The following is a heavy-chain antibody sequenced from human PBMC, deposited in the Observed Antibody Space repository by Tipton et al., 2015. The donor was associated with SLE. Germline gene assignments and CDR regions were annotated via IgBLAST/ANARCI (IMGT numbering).Heavy chain of an antibody. V-gene: IGHV3-66*01. Sequence: GSLRLSCAASGFTVSRSYMSWVRQAPGKGLEWVSLIYTDGTTFYADSVKGRFTISRDNSNNTLYFQMNSLRGEDTAVYYCAGAMTHGLVLDFWGQGVLVTVAS. CDR1: GFTVSRSY. D-gene: IGHD3/OR15-3a*01. CDR2: IYTDGTT. J-gene: IGHJ4*02. CDR3: AGAMTHGLVLDF.